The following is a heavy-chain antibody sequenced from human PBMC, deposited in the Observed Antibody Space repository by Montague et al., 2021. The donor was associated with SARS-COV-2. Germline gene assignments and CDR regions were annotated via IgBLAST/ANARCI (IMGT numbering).Heavy chain of an antibody. CDR2: IYHSGTT. V-gene: IGHV4-4*02. D-gene: IGHD3-16*01. CDR1: GGSITSDNW. J-gene: IGHJ5*02. Sequence: SETLSLTCAVSGGSITSDNWWTWVRQSPGKGLEWIGEIYHSGTTNYNPSLQSRLTISIDKSRNHLSLNLTSVTAADTAINYCALPLGGARFDPWGQGILVTVSS. CDR3: ALPLGGARFDP.